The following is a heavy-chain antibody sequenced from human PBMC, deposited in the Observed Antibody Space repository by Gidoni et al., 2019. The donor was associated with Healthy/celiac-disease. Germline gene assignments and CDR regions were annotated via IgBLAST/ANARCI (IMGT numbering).Heavy chain of an antibody. CDR2: MNHNSGGT. D-gene: IGHD1-7*01. CDR3: AESLLTGTTGSFDY. CDR1: GYTFSGYY. V-gene: IGHV1-2*02. Sequence: QVQLVPSGAEVKKPVASVTVSCKASGYTFSGYYMHWVRQAPGQGREWMGWMNHNSGGTNYAQKFQGRVTMTRDTSISTAYMELSRLRSDDTAVYYCAESLLTGTTGSFDYWGQGTLVTVSS. J-gene: IGHJ4*02.